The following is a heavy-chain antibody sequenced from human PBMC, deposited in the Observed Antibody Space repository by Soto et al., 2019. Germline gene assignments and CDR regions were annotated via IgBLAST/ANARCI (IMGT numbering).Heavy chain of an antibody. J-gene: IGHJ5*02. Sequence: SVKVSCKASGGTFSSYAISWVRQAPGQGLEWMGGIIPIFGTANYAQKFQGRVTITADESTSTAYMELSSLRSEDTAVYYCARDGDYDSSGYYRYNWFDPWGQGTLVTVSS. CDR1: GGTFSSYA. V-gene: IGHV1-69*13. D-gene: IGHD3-22*01. CDR2: IIPIFGTA. CDR3: ARDGDYDSSGYYRYNWFDP.